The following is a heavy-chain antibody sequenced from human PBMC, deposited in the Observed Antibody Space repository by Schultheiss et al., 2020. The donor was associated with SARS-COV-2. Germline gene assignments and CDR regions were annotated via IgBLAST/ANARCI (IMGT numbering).Heavy chain of an antibody. Sequence: GGSLRLSCAASGFTFDDFGMSWVRQVPGKGLEWVSAISGSGGSTYYADSVKGRFTISRDNAKNSLYLQMNSLRAEDTAVYYCARAPIAVAGTEWYFDLWGRGTLVTVSS. V-gene: IGHV3-23*01. CDR3: ARAPIAVAGTEWYFDL. CDR2: ISGSGGST. CDR1: GFTFDDFG. D-gene: IGHD6-19*01. J-gene: IGHJ2*01.